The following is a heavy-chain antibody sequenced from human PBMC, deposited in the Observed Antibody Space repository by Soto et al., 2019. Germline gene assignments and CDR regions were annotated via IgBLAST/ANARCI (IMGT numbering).Heavy chain of an antibody. CDR3: AKAAVYYDFWSGLIGFDY. CDR1: GFTFSSYA. J-gene: IGHJ4*02. D-gene: IGHD3-3*01. Sequence: EVQLLESGGGLVQPGGSLRLSCAASGFTFSSYAMSWVRQAPGKGREWVSALSGSGGSTYYADSVKGRFTISRDNSKNTLYQQMNSLKAEDTAVYYCAKAAVYYDFWSGLIGFDYWGQGTLVTVSS. CDR2: LSGSGGST. V-gene: IGHV3-23*01.